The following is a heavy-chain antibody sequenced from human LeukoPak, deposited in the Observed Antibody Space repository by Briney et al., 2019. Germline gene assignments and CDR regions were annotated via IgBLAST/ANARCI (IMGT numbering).Heavy chain of an antibody. CDR2: INHSGST. CDR3: ARTGLQSITRVDY. D-gene: IGHD5-24*01. J-gene: IGHJ4*02. V-gene: IGHV4-34*01. CDR1: GGSFSGYY. Sequence: SETLSLTCAVYGGSFSGYYWSWIRQPPGKGLEWIGEINHSGSTNYNPSLKSRVTISVDTSKNQFSLKLSSVTAADTAVYYCARTGLQSITRVDYRGQGTLVTVSS.